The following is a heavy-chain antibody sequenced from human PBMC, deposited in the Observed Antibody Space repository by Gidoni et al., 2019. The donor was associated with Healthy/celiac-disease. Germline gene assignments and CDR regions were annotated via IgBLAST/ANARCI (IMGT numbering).Heavy chain of an antibody. CDR2: IYTRGST. Sequence: QVQLQESGPGLVKPSQTLSLTCTVSGGSISSGSYYWSWFRQPAGKGLEWIGRIYTRGSTNYNPSLKSRVTISVDTSKNQFSLRLSSVTAADTAVYYCARSYSILPLDYWGQGTLVTVSS. V-gene: IGHV4-61*02. CDR3: ARSYSILPLDY. J-gene: IGHJ4*01. D-gene: IGHD6-13*01. CDR1: GGSISSGSYY.